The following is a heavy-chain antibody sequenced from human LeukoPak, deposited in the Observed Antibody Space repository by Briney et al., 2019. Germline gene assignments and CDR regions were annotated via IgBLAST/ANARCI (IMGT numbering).Heavy chain of an antibody. CDR2: ITCSSNYI. CDR3: AKDGLANVRYFDWLPFDY. J-gene: IGHJ4*02. V-gene: IGHV3-21*03. CDR1: GFTFSSYN. Sequence: GGSLRLSCSASGFTFSSYNMNWVRQAPGKGLEWVSSITCSSNYIYYADSVKGRFTISRDNAKKSLYLQMNSLRAADTTVYYCAKDGLANVRYFDWLPFDYWGQGTLVTVSS. D-gene: IGHD3-9*01.